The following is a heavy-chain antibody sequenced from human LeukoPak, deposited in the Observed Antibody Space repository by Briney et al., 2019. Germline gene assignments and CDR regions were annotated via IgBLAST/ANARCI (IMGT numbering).Heavy chain of an antibody. CDR2: INPSGGST. J-gene: IGHJ4*02. Sequence: ASVTVSCKASGYTFTSYYMHWVRQAPGQGLEWMGIINPSGGSTSYAQKFQGRVTMTRDTSTSTVYMELSSLRSEDTAVYYCASSYDSRRFDYWGQGTLVTVSS. CDR1: GYTFTSYY. D-gene: IGHD3-22*01. V-gene: IGHV1-46*01. CDR3: ASSYDSRRFDY.